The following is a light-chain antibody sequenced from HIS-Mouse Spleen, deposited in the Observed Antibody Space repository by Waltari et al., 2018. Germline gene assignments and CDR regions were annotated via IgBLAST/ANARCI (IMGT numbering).Light chain of an antibody. CDR1: SSNIGNNY. CDR3: GTWDSSLSACV. Sequence: QSVLTQPPSVSAAPGQKVTISCSGSSSNIGNNYVSWYQQLPGTAPKLLIYDKNKRPAGIPDRFSGSKSGTSATLGITGLQTGDEADYYCGTWDSSLSACVFGGGTKLTVL. J-gene: IGLJ3*02. V-gene: IGLV1-51*01. CDR2: DKN.